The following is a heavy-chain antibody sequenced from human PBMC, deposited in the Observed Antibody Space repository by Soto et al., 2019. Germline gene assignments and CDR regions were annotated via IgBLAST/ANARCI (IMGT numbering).Heavy chain of an antibody. D-gene: IGHD4-17*01. J-gene: IGHJ4*02. CDR1: GGTFSSYA. CDR3: ARLSALTTVTTNY. CDR2: IIPIFGTA. Sequence: ASVKVSCKASGGTFSSYAISWVQQAPGQGLEWMGGIIPIFGTANYAQKFQGRVTITADKSTSTVYMELSSLRSEDTAVYYCARLSALTTVTTNYWGQGTLVTVS. V-gene: IGHV1-69*06.